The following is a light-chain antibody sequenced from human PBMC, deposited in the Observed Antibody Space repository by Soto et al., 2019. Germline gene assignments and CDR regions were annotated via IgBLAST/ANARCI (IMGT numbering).Light chain of an antibody. CDR2: EVT. CDR1: NSDLGNYKY. CDR3: SSYTTTITV. V-gene: IGLV2-14*01. J-gene: IGLJ3*02. Sequence: QSALTQPASVSGSPGQSVTIPCTGTNSDLGNYKYVSWYQQYPGKPPQLLIYEVTNRPLGVSNRLSGSKSGNTASLTISGLQAEDEADYYCSSYTTTITVFGGGTKVTVL.